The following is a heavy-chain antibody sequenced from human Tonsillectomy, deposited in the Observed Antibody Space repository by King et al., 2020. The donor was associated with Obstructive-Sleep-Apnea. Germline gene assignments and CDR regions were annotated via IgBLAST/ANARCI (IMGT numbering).Heavy chain of an antibody. CDR2: IYYSWGP. CDR1: GGPLSSGDYY. V-gene: IGHV4-30-4*01. D-gene: IGHD3-22*01. Sequence: QLQESGPGLVKPSQTLSLTCTVSGGPLSSGDYYWSWIRQPPGKGLGWIGCIYYSWGPYYNPSLKSRVTISVDTSKNQFSLKLSSVTAADTAVYYCARVEYYYDSSGGIDYWGQGTLVTVSS. J-gene: IGHJ4*02. CDR3: ARVEYYYDSSGGIDY.